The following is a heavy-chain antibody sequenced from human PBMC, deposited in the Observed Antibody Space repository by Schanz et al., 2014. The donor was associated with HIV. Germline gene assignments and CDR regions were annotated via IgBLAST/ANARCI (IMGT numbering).Heavy chain of an antibody. CDR2: ISTSNGNT. CDR3: AREKTTLNWFDP. V-gene: IGHV1-18*01. J-gene: IGHJ5*02. D-gene: IGHD4-4*01. CDR1: GYIFTSNG. Sequence: QVQLVQSGAEVKKPGASVRFSCKTSGYIFTSNGISWVRQAPGQGLEWMGWISTSNGNTNYAQKFQGRVTMTTDTSTSTAYMELRSLRSDDTAVYYCAREKTTLNWFDPWGQGTLVTVSS.